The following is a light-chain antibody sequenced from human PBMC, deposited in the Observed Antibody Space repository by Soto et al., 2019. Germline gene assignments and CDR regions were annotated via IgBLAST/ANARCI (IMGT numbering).Light chain of an antibody. CDR2: DVS. Sequence: DIVMTQTPLSLSVTPGQPASISCKSGQSLLHSDGKTYLSWYLQKPGQPPHLLMYDVSNRFSGVPDRFSGSGSGTDFTLKISRVEAEDVGVYYCMQIIKLPPTFGQGTKLEIK. CDR3: MQIIKLPPT. J-gene: IGKJ2*01. CDR1: QSLLHSDGKTY. V-gene: IGKV2D-29*01.